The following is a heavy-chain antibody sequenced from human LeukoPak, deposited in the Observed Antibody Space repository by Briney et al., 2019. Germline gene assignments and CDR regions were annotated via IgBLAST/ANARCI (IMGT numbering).Heavy chain of an antibody. J-gene: IGHJ6*02. CDR1: GGSFSGYY. CDR3: ARDRGGYTYEGYYGLDV. CDR2: INHSGSS. D-gene: IGHD3-10*01. V-gene: IGHV4-34*01. Sequence: ETLSLTCAVYGGSFSGYYWSWIRQPPGKGLEWIGEINHSGSSNYNPSLKSRVTISVDASKNQFSLKLTSVTAADTAVYYCARDRGGYTYEGYYGLDVWGQGTTVTVSS.